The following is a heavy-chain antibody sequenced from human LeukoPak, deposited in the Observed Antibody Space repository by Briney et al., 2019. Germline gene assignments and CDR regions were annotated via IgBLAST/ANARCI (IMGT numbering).Heavy chain of an antibody. D-gene: IGHD6-13*01. V-gene: IGHV3-23*01. J-gene: IGHJ4*02. CDR2: INGAGGST. Sequence: GGSLRLSCAASGFTFTSYAMSWVRQAPGKGLEWVSRINGAGGSTNYADSVKGRFTISRDDSRNTLYLQMNSLRAEDTAVYYCAKDREVAADTYYFHYWGQGTLVTVSS. CDR1: GFTFTSYA. CDR3: AKDREVAADTYYFHY.